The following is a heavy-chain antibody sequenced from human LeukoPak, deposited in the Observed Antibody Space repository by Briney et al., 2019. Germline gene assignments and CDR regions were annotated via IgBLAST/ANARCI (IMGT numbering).Heavy chain of an antibody. J-gene: IGHJ4*02. CDR2: INPSGGST. CDR3: ARDTTAGGSYDY. CDR1: GYTFTSYY. D-gene: IGHD1-26*01. Sequence: ASVKVSCKASGYTFTSYYMHWVRQAPGQGLEWMVIINPSGGSTSYAQKFQGRVTMTRDTSTSTVYMELSSLRSEDTAVYYCARDTTAGGSYDYWGQGTLVTVSS. V-gene: IGHV1-46*01.